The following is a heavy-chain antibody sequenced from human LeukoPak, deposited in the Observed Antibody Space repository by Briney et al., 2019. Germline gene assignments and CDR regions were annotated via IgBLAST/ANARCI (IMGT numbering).Heavy chain of an antibody. D-gene: IGHD6-19*01. CDR3: ARHISWQWLVQWLDP. V-gene: IGHV4-4*07. Sequence: PSETLSLTCTVSGGPISSYYWSWIRQPAGKGLESIGHISTSGSTNYNPSLKSRVTMSVDTSKNQFSLKLSSVTAADTAVYYCARHISWQWLVQWLDPWGQGTLVTVSS. CDR2: ISTSGST. J-gene: IGHJ5*02. CDR1: GGPISSYY.